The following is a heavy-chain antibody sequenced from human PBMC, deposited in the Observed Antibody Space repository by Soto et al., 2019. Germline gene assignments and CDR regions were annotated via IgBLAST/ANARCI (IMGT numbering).Heavy chain of an antibody. CDR1: GYTFTSYG. V-gene: IGHV1-18*01. CDR2: ISAYNGNT. J-gene: IGHJ4*02. Sequence: ASVKVSCKASGYTFTSYGISWVRQAPGQGLEWMGWISAYNGNTNYAQKLQGRVTMTTDTSTSTAYMELRSLRSDDTAVYYCARAQSGDYYDSSGLTYWGQGTLVTVSS. D-gene: IGHD3-22*01. CDR3: ARAQSGDYYDSSGLTY.